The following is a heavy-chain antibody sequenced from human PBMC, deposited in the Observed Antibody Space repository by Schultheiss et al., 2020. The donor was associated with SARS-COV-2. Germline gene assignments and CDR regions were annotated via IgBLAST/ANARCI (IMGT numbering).Heavy chain of an antibody. CDR2: ISFDGSYK. CDR1: GFTFDTYS. CDR3: ARARLRGTTVITLSLSS. D-gene: IGHD4-23*01. V-gene: IGHV3-30-3*01. Sequence: GESLKISCAASGFTFDTYSMHWFRQAPGQGLEWVAVISFDGSYKYYADSVKGRFTISRDNSKDTLFLQMSSLKSDDTAVYFCARARLRGTTVITLSLSSWGQGTLVTVSS. J-gene: IGHJ4*02.